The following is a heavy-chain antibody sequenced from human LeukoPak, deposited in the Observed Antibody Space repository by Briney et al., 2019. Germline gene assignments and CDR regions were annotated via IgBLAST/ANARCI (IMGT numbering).Heavy chain of an antibody. Sequence: SETLSLTCAVSGYSISSGFYWGWIRQPPGKGLEWIGSIYHSGTTFYNPSLKSRVTISLDTSKNQFSLRLSSVTAADTAVYYCARGYFGDYGVRYAFDIWGQGTMVTVSS. D-gene: IGHD4-17*01. V-gene: IGHV4-38-2*01. CDR2: IYHSGTT. CDR1: GYSISSGFY. CDR3: ARGYFGDYGVRYAFDI. J-gene: IGHJ3*02.